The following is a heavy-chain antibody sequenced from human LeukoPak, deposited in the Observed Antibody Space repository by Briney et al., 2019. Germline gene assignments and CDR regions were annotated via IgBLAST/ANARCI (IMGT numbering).Heavy chain of an antibody. V-gene: IGHV3-74*01. CDR3: ARVAGVRTYQLLWFPFDP. Sequence: GGSLRLSCAASGFTFSSYWMHWVRHAPGKGLVWVSRINSDGSSTNYADSVKGRFTISRDNAKNTLYLQMNSLRAEDTAVYYCARVAGVRTYQLLWFPFDPWGQGALVTVSS. CDR2: INSDGSST. D-gene: IGHD2-2*01. J-gene: IGHJ5*02. CDR1: GFTFSSYW.